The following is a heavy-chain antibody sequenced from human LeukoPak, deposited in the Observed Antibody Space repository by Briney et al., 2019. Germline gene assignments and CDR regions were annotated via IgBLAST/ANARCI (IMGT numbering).Heavy chain of an antibody. D-gene: IGHD3-10*01. V-gene: IGHV3-23*01. CDR3: ARGHYGWGMNNWFDP. Sequence: PGGSLRLSCAASGFTFSSYGMTWVRQAPGKGLEWVSGISGSGGSTYYADAVKGRFSISRDNSKNTLYLQMSSLRVEDTAVYYCARGHYGWGMNNWFDPWGQGTLVTVSS. CDR2: ISGSGGST. J-gene: IGHJ5*02. CDR1: GFTFSSYG.